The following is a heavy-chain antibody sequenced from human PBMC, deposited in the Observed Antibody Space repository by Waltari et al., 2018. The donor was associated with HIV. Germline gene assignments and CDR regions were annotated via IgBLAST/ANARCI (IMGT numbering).Heavy chain of an antibody. Sequence: EVQLVESGGGLVQPGGSLRLSCVASGFTVSSNYMSWVRQAPGKGLGWVSLIYTGGSTYYADSVKGRFTISRDNSKNTLYLQMNSLSAEDTAVYYCASPDTTMVHGHYYFYHMDVWGQGTTVTVSS. V-gene: IGHV3-66*01. CDR2: IYTGGST. CDR1: GFTVSSNY. J-gene: IGHJ6*02. CDR3: ASPDTTMVHGHYYFYHMDV. D-gene: IGHD5-18*01.